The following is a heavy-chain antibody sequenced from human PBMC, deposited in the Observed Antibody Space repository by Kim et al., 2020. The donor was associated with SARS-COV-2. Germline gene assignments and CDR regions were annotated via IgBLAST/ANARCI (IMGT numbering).Heavy chain of an antibody. V-gene: IGHV3-15*01. J-gene: IGHJ6*02. Sequence: AAPVKGRFTISRDDSKNTLYLQMNSLKTEDTAVYYCTTDRPLYAYGMDVWGQGTTVTVSS. CDR3: TTDRPLYAYGMDV. D-gene: IGHD2-8*01.